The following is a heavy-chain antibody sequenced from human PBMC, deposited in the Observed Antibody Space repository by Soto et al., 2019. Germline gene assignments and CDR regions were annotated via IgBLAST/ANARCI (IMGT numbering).Heavy chain of an antibody. CDR3: AKTAGITIVRGVLDS. J-gene: IGHJ4*02. Sequence: EVLLLESGGGLVQPGGSLKLSCAASGFTFVSYAMTWVRQAPGKGLEWVSTISVSGTYTYYADSVEGRFTISRDNSKNTLYLQMNGLRAEDTAVNYCAKTAGITIVRGVLDSWGQGTLVTVSS. V-gene: IGHV3-23*01. CDR1: GFTFVSYA. D-gene: IGHD3-10*01. CDR2: ISVSGTYT.